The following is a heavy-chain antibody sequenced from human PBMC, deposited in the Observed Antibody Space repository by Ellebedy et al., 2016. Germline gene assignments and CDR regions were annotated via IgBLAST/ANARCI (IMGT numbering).Heavy chain of an antibody. D-gene: IGHD3-22*01. Sequence: GESLKISCAASGFTFSDYQMNWIRQAPGRGLEWVSYISGGSTYRSNIGSVKGRFTISRDNGKNLMSLQMNNLRAEETAVYFCARGSGYYYDNWGQGTPVTVSS. J-gene: IGHJ4*02. CDR1: GFTFSDYQ. CDR3: ARGSGYYYDN. V-gene: IGHV3-11*06. CDR2: ISGGSTYR.